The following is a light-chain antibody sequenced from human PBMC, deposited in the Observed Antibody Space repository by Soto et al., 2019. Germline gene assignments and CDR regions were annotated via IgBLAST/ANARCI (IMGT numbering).Light chain of an antibody. CDR3: SSYTSSSLYV. CDR1: SGDVGGFDS. V-gene: IGLV2-14*01. J-gene: IGLJ1*01. Sequence: QSALTQPASVSGSPGQSITISCTGTSGDVGGFDSVSWYQHHPGKAPKLMIYEVTNRPSGVSNRFSGSKSGNTASLTISGLQAEDEADYYGSSYTSSSLYVFGTGTKLTVL. CDR2: EVT.